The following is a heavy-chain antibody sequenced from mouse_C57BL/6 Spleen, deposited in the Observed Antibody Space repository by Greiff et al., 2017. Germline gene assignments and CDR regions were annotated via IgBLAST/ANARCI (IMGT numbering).Heavy chain of an antibody. Sequence: VKLQESGPELVKPGASVKISCKASGYAFSSSWMNWVKQRPGKGLEWIGRIYPGDGDTNYNGKFKGKATLTADKSSSTAYMQLSSLTSEDSAVYFWAREGYYCSRYGFAYWGQGTLVTVSA. CDR1: GYAFSSSW. D-gene: IGHD1-1*01. CDR2: IYPGDGDT. V-gene: IGHV1-82*01. CDR3: AREGYYCSRYGFAY. J-gene: IGHJ3*01.